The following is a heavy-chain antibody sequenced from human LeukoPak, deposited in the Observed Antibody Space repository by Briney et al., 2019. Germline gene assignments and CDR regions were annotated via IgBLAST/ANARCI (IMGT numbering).Heavy chain of an antibody. V-gene: IGHV4-30-2*01. CDR3: ARDTKAAPGGIDY. CDR2: IYHSGST. Sequence: SQTLSLTCAVSGGSISSGGYSWSWIRQPPGKGLEWIGYIYHSGSTYYNPSLKSRVTISVDRSKNQFSLKLSSVTAADTAVYYCARDTKAAPGGIDYWGQGTLVTVSS. D-gene: IGHD2-15*01. J-gene: IGHJ4*02. CDR1: GGSISSGGYS.